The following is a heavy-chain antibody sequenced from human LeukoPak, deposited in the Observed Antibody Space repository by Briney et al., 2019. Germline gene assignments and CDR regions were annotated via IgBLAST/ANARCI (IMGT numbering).Heavy chain of an antibody. CDR1: GYTFTHHG. CDR3: ARDPTNTSGRYAYFDS. CDR2: ISCYNGDT. V-gene: IGHV1-18*01. Sequence: GASVNVSCKASGYTFTHHGISWVRQAPGQGLEWMAWISCYNGDTHYAQKFQGRVTLTTDTSTTTAYMELRSLRSDDTAVYYCARDPTNTSGRYAYFDSWGQGTLVTVSS. D-gene: IGHD6-19*01. J-gene: IGHJ4*02.